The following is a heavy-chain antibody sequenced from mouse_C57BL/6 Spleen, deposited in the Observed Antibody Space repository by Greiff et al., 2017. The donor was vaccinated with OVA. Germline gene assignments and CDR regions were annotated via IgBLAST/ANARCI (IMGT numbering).Heavy chain of an antibody. D-gene: IGHD1-1*01. CDR2: ISNGGGST. CDR3: ARRGLLRYWYFDV. Sequence: EVQVVESGGGLVQPGGSLKLSCAASGFTFSDYYMYWVRQTPEKRLEWVAYISNGGGSTYYPDTVKGRFTISRDNAKNTLYLQMSRLKSEDTAMYYCARRGLLRYWYFDVWGTGTTVTVSS. J-gene: IGHJ1*03. CDR1: GFTFSDYY. V-gene: IGHV5-12*01.